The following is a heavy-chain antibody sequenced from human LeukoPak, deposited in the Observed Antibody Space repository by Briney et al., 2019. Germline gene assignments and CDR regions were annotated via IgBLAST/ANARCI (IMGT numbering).Heavy chain of an antibody. D-gene: IGHD2-2*01. CDR3: ARDSPYCSSTSCYLFWFDP. Sequence: GSSVKVSCKASGGTFSSYAISWVRQAPGQGLEWMGRIIPILGIANYAQKFQGRVTITADKSTSTAYMELSSLRSEDTAVYYCARDSPYCSSTSCYLFWFDPWGQGTLVTVSS. V-gene: IGHV1-69*04. CDR1: GGTFSSYA. CDR2: IIPILGIA. J-gene: IGHJ5*02.